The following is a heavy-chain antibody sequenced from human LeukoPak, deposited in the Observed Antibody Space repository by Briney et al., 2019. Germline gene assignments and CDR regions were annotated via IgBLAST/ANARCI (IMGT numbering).Heavy chain of an antibody. CDR1: GYTLTEIS. CDR2: FDPEDGET. Sequence: ASVKVSCKVSGYTLTEISMHWVRQAPGKGLEWMGGFDPEDGETVYAQKFQGRVTMTEDTSTNTAYMELSSLRSEDTAVYYCTTVSLGAYDAFDIWGQGTRVTVSS. J-gene: IGHJ3*02. CDR3: TTVSLGAYDAFDI. D-gene: IGHD1-26*01. V-gene: IGHV1-24*01.